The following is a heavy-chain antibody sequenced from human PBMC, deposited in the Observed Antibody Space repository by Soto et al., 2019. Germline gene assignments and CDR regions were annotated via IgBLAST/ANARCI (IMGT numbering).Heavy chain of an antibody. CDR2: IIPIFGTA. CDR1: GGTFSSYA. Sequence: AVKVSCKASGGTFSSYAISWVRQAPGQGLEWMGGIIPIFGTANYAQKFQGRVTITADKSTSTAYMELSSLRSEDTAVYYCARDWGTYYYDSSGYPNWFDPWGQGTLVTVSS. CDR3: ARDWGTYYYDSSGYPNWFDP. V-gene: IGHV1-69*06. D-gene: IGHD3-22*01. J-gene: IGHJ5*02.